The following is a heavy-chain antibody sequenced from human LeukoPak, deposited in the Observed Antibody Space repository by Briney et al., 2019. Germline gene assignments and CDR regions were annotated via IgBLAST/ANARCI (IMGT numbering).Heavy chain of an antibody. V-gene: IGHV3-33*01. D-gene: IGHD3-10*02. CDR2: IWYDGSNK. J-gene: IGHJ6*02. CDR1: GFTFSSYG. Sequence: PGRSLRLSCAASGFTFSSYGMHWVRQAPGKGLEWMAVIWYDGSNKYYADSVKGRFTISRDNSKNTLYLQMNSLRAEDTAVYYCARDRITMSPYGMDVWGQGTTVTVSS. CDR3: ARDRITMSPYGMDV.